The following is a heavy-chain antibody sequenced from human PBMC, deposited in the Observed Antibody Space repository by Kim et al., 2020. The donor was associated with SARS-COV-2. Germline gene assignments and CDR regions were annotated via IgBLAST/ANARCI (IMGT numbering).Heavy chain of an antibody. D-gene: IGHD3-3*01. V-gene: IGHV4-39*01. CDR3: ARQRTGITIFGVVIEPPDY. J-gene: IGHJ4*02. CDR2: IYYSGST. CDR1: GGSISSSSYY. Sequence: SETLSLTCTVSGGSISSSSYYWGWIRQPPGKGLEWIGSIYYSGSTYYNPSLKSRVTISVDTSKNQFSLKLSSVTAADTAVYYCARQRTGITIFGVVIEPPDYWGQGTLVTVSS.